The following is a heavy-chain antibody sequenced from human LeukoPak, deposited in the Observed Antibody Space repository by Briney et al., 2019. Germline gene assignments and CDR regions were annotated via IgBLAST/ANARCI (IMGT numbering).Heavy chain of an antibody. V-gene: IGHV3-21*01. CDR2: ISSSSSYI. CDR1: GFTFSSYS. J-gene: IGHJ4*02. Sequence: GRSLRLSCAASGFTFSSYSMNWVRQAPGKGLEWVSSISSSSSYIYYADSVKGRFTISRDNAKNSLYLQMNSLRAEDTAVYYCARDGHDGYNTPFDYWGQGTLVTVSS. CDR3: ARDGHDGYNTPFDY. D-gene: IGHD5-24*01.